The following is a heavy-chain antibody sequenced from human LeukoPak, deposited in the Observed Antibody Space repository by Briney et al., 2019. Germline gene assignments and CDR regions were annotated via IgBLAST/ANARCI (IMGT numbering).Heavy chain of an antibody. D-gene: IGHD3-22*01. CDR2: VYNSDTT. CDR3: ASSIGGAASSNWFAA. J-gene: IGHJ5*02. Sequence: QPGGSLRLSCAASGFTVSDNYVTWVRQAPGKGLEWVSIVYNSDTTSSADSVKGRFTISRDNAENTVYLQMTSLRLEDTAVYYCASSIGGAASSNWFAAWGQGTLVTVSS. CDR1: GFTVSDNY. V-gene: IGHV3-53*01.